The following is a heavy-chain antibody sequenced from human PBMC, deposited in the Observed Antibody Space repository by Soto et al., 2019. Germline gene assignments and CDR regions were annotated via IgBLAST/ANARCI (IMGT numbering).Heavy chain of an antibody. CDR3: ARDEDDSNAFGAAI. V-gene: IGHV1-69*01. J-gene: IGHJ3*02. CDR1: GGTFSSYA. CDR2: IIPIFGAA. D-gene: IGHD3-10*01. Sequence: QVQLVQSGAEVKKPGSSVKISCKASGGTFSSYAISWVRQAPGQGLEWMGGIIPIFGAANYAQKFQGRVTITADEATSTAYMEQSSLRAEDTAVYYCARDEDDSNAFGAAIWGQGTMVTVSS.